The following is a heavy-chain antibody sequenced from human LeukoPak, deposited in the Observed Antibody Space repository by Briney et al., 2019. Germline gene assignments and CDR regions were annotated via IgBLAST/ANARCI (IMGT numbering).Heavy chain of an antibody. CDR3: ARGGSYLAPYYYYYGMDV. J-gene: IGHJ6*02. D-gene: IGHD1-26*01. V-gene: IGHV3-7*01. Sequence: GGSLRLSCAASGFTFSSYWMSWVRQAPGKGLEWVANIKQDGSEKYYVDSVKGRFTISRDNAKNSLYLQMNSLRAEDTAVYYCARGGSYLAPYYYYYGMDVWGQGTTVTVSS. CDR1: GFTFSSYW. CDR2: IKQDGSEK.